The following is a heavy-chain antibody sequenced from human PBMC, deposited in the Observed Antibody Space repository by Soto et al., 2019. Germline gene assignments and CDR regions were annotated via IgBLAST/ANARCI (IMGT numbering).Heavy chain of an antibody. CDR1: GFTFSNYN. V-gene: IGHV3-21*04. CDR2: ISGTSVYI. CDR3: ARDGSLRGRDGYRIDY. D-gene: IGHD3-16*01. J-gene: IGHJ4*02. Sequence: GGSLRLSCVASGFTFSNYNMNWVRQAPGKGLEWVSHISGTSVYIHYADSVKGRFTISVDTSKNQFSLKLSSVTAADTAVYYCARDGSLRGRDGYRIDYWGQGTLVTVSS.